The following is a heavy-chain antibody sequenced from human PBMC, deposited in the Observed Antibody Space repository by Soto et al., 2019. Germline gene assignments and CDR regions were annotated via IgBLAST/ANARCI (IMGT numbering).Heavy chain of an antibody. J-gene: IGHJ3*02. CDR3: AKSLLAYCGGDCYSVDAFAI. D-gene: IGHD2-21*02. CDR2: ISGSGGST. CDR1: GFTFSSYA. V-gene: IGHV3-23*01. Sequence: EVQLLESGGGLVQPGGSLRLSCAASGFTFSSYAMSWVRQAPGKGLEWVSAISGSGGSTYYADSVKGRFTISRDNSKNSLYLQMDSLRAADTAVYYCAKSLLAYCGGDCYSVDAFAIWGQGTMVTVSS.